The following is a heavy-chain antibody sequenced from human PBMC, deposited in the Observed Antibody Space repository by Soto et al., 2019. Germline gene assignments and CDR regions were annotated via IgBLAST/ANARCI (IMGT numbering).Heavy chain of an antibody. CDR3: AAYSSGWVKLQRVY. Sequence: EVQLVESGGGLVQPGGSLRLSCAASGFTFSSYDMHWVRQATGKGLEWVSAIGTAGDTYYPASVKGRFTISRENAKNSLYLQMNSLRAEDTAVYYCAAYSSGWVKLQRVYWGQGTLVTVSS. CDR2: IGTAGDT. J-gene: IGHJ4*02. V-gene: IGHV3-13*01. D-gene: IGHD6-19*01. CDR1: GFTFSSYD.